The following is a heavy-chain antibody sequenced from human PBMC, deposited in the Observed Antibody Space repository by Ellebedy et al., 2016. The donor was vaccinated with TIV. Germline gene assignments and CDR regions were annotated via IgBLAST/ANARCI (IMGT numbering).Heavy chain of an antibody. CDR1: GDSIRSFF. V-gene: IGHV4-4*07. Sequence: SETLSLTXTVSGDSIRSFFWSWIRLPVDKGLQWIGRVSSSGTTDYNPSLQSRVTMSADTSRNQISLKLNYMTAADTAIYFCARDASNIWSGAFNVWGPGTMVTVSS. CDR2: VSSSGTT. CDR3: ARDASNIWSGAFNV. D-gene: IGHD2/OR15-2a*01. J-gene: IGHJ3*01.